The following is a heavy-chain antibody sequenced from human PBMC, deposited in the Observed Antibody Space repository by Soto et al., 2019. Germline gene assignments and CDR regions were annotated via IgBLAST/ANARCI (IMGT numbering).Heavy chain of an antibody. V-gene: IGHV4-39*01. CDR3: ASRYSSSWLDYYGMDV. D-gene: IGHD6-13*01. Sequence: ETLSLTCTVSGGSISSSSYYWGWIRQPPGKGLEWIGSIYYSGSTYYNPSLKSRVTISVDTSKNQFSLKLSSVTAADTAVYYCASRYSSSWLDYYGMDVWGQGTTVTVSS. CDR1: GGSISSSSYY. CDR2: IYYSGST. J-gene: IGHJ6*02.